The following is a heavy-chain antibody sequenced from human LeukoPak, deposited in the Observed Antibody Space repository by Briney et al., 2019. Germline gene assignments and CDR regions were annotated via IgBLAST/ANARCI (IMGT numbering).Heavy chain of an antibody. D-gene: IGHD6-6*01. Sequence: SETLSLTCTVSGGSISSYYWSWIRQPAGKGLEWIGRIYTSGSTNYNPSLKRRVTMSVDTSKNQFSLKLSSVTAADTAVYYCAREYSSSSDYYYYYMDVWGKGTTVTVSS. CDR1: GGSISSYY. CDR2: IYTSGST. J-gene: IGHJ6*03. CDR3: AREYSSSSDYYYYYMDV. V-gene: IGHV4-4*07.